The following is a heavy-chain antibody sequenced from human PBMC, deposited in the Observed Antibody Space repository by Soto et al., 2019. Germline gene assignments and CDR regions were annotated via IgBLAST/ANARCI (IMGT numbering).Heavy chain of an antibody. CDR2: TYYRSKWYN. Sequence: SQTLSLTCAISGDSVSSNSAAWNWIRQSPSRGLEWLGRTYYRSKWYNDYAVSVKSRITINPDTSKNQFSLQLNSVTPEDTAVYYCAREWYDFWSGYPARYYGMDVWGQGTTVTVSS. CDR3: AREWYDFWSGYPARYYGMDV. V-gene: IGHV6-1*01. CDR1: GDSVSSNSAA. J-gene: IGHJ6*02. D-gene: IGHD3-3*01.